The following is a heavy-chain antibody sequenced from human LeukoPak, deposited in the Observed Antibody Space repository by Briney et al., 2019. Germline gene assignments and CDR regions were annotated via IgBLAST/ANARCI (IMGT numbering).Heavy chain of an antibody. J-gene: IGHJ4*02. Sequence: GGSLRLSCAASGFTLSSYAMNWVRQAPGKGLEWVSAISDSGGSAYYADSVKGRFTISRDNSKNTLYLQMNSLGAEDTALYYCAKRIAAAGNRGFDYWGQGTLVTVSS. CDR3: AKRIAAAGNRGFDY. CDR1: GFTLSSYA. CDR2: ISDSGGSA. V-gene: IGHV3-23*01. D-gene: IGHD6-13*01.